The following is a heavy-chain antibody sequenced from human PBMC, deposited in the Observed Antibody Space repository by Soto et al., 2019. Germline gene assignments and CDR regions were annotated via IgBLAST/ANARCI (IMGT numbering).Heavy chain of an antibody. Sequence: EVQLLESGGGLVQPGGSLRLSCAASRLTFSRYAMSWVRQAPGKGLEWVSGISGRGDSTYYADSVKGRFTISRDNSNNTLFLQMNNLSAEDTAVYYCAKAFYREEDGYNSFDYWGQGTLVTVSS. CDR2: ISGRGDST. CDR1: RLTFSRYA. CDR3: AKAFYREEDGYNSFDY. V-gene: IGHV3-23*01. J-gene: IGHJ4*02. D-gene: IGHD5-12*01.